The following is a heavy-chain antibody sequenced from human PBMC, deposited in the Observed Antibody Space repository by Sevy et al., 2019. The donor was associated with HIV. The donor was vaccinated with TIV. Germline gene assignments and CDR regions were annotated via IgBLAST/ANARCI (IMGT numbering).Heavy chain of an antibody. CDR2: IWYDGNNK. J-gene: IGHJ4*02. V-gene: IGHV3-33*06. Sequence: GGSLRLSCAASGFTFSSYGMHWVRQAPGKGLEWVAGIWYDGNNKDYADSVKGRFTISRDNSKNTVYLQMNSLRAEDTAVYYCAKGIAAAGCYFDFWGQGTLVTVSS. CDR3: AKGIAAAGCYFDF. CDR1: GFTFSSYG. D-gene: IGHD6-13*01.